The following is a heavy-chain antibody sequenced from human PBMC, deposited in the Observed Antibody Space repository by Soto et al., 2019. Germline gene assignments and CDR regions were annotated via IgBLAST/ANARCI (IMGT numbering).Heavy chain of an antibody. CDR1: GGTFSSYA. CDR2: IIPIFGAP. D-gene: IGHD2-15*01. J-gene: IGHJ5*02. Sequence: SVKVSCKASGGTFSSYAITWVRQAPGQGLEWMGMIIPIFGAPSYAQKFQGRVTIHADESTTTAYMELSSLKSEDTGLYYCARVVMVFTATKFSFDPWGQGTLVTVSS. CDR3: ARVVMVFTATKFSFDP. V-gene: IGHV1-69*13.